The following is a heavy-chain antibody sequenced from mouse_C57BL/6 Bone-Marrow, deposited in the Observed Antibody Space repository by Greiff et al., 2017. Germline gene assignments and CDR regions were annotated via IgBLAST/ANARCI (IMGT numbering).Heavy chain of an antibody. CDR2: INPNNGGT. D-gene: IGHD1-1*01. CDR1: GYTFTDYN. J-gene: IGHJ4*01. V-gene: IGHV1-22*01. CDR3: ARHYYGSRAMDY. Sequence: VQLKESGPELVKPGASVKMSCKASGYTFTDYNMHWVKQSHGKSLEWIGYINPNNGGTSYNQKFKGKATLTVNKSSSTAYMELRSLTSEDSAVYYCARHYYGSRAMDYWGQGTSVTVSS.